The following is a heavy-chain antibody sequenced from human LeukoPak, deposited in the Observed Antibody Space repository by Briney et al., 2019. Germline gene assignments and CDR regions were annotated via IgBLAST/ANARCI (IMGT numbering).Heavy chain of an antibody. CDR1: GYTFTGYY. CDR3: TRDETLDYYMDV. V-gene: IGHV1-2*02. J-gene: IGHJ6*03. Sequence: GASVKVSCKASGYTFTGYYMHWVRQAPGQGLEWMGWINTNSIGTIGTRYAPKFQGRVTMTRDRSISTVFMELSRLRSDDTAVYYCTRDETLDYYMDVWGKGTTVTASS. CDR2: INTNSIGT. D-gene: IGHD2/OR15-2a*01.